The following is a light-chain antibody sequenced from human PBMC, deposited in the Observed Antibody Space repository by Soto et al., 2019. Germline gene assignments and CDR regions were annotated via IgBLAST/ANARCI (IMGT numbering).Light chain of an antibody. Sequence: DIHLTQSPSFLSASVGDRVTITCRASQGISSYLVWYQQKAGKAPKVLIHTASTLQSGVSSRFSGSGSGTEFTLTISSLQPEDFATYYCQQLNSYPITFGQGTRLEIK. CDR1: QGISSY. CDR2: TAS. J-gene: IGKJ5*01. V-gene: IGKV1-9*01. CDR3: QQLNSYPIT.